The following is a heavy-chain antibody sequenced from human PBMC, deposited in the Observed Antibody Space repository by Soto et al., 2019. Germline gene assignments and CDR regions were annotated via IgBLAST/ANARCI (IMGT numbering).Heavy chain of an antibody. V-gene: IGHV2-5*02. J-gene: IGHJ3*02. CDR1: GFSLSTSGVG. D-gene: IGHD6-6*01. CDR3: ANSAAARYSSSSGNAFDI. Sequence: QITLKESGPTLVKPTQTLTLTCTFSGFSLSTSGVGVGWIRQPPGKALEWLALIYWDDDKRYSPSLKSRLTITKDTSKNQVVLTMPNMDPVDTATYSCANSAAARYSSSSGNAFDIWGQGTMVTVSS. CDR2: IYWDDDK.